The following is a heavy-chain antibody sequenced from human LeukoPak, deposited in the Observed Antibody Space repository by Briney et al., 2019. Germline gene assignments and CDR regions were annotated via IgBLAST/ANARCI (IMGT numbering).Heavy chain of an antibody. CDR2: INTNTGNP. J-gene: IGHJ4*02. Sequence: ASVNVSCTASGYTFTTYAMNWVRQAPGQELEGMGWINTNTGNPTYAQGFTGRFVFSLDTSVSTAYLQISSLKAEDTAVYYCARGRGAVAGTGNTYYFDYWGQGTLATVSS. CDR1: GYTFTTYA. D-gene: IGHD6-19*01. V-gene: IGHV7-4-1*02. CDR3: ARGRGAVAGTGNTYYFDY.